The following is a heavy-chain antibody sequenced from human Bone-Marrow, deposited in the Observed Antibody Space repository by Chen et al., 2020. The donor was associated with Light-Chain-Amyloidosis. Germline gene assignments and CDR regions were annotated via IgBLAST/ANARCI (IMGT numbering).Heavy chain of an antibody. CDR1: GYTFPNYW. Sequence: EVQLEQSGPEVKKPGESLKISCKGSGYTFPNYWIGWVRQMPGKGLEWMGVIYPDDSDAIYSPSFEGQVTISADKSITTAYLQWRSLKASDTAMYYCARRRDCYNFDYWGQGTLVTVSS. V-gene: IGHV5-51*01. J-gene: IGHJ4*02. CDR3: ARRRDCYNFDY. D-gene: IGHD2-21*01. CDR2: IYPDDSDA.